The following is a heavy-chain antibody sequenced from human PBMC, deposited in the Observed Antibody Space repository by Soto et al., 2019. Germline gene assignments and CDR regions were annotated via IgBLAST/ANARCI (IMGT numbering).Heavy chain of an antibody. CDR1: GFTFSSYG. CDR3: ATSTYQD. J-gene: IGHJ4*02. D-gene: IGHD2-2*01. CDR2: ISYDGSNK. Sequence: LRLSCAASGFTFSSYGMHWVRQAPGKGLEWVAVISYDGSNKYYADSVKGRFTISRDNSKNTLYLQMNSLRAGDTAVYYCATSTYQDWGQGTLVTVSS. V-gene: IGHV3-30*03.